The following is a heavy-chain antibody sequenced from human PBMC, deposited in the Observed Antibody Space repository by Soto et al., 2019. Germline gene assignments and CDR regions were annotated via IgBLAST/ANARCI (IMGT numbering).Heavy chain of an antibody. Sequence: GESLKISCKGSGYSFSFYWIGWVRQMPGKGLEWMGIIYPGDSDTRYSPSFQGQVTISADKSIRTAYLQWSSLKASDTAMYYCARQDGSASYYFDNWGQGTLVTVS. V-gene: IGHV5-51*01. J-gene: IGHJ4*02. CDR2: IYPGDSDT. CDR1: GYSFSFYW. CDR3: ARQDGSASYYFDN. D-gene: IGHD3-10*01.